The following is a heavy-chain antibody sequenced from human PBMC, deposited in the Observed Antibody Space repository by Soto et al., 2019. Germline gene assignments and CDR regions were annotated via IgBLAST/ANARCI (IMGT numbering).Heavy chain of an antibody. CDR2: IMPVFRRP. Sequence: LVKVACKASGGSISISVSSWGRKKPRQGLEWVGGIMPVFRRPKYAQNFQGRVTITADESTSTAYMELSSLRSDDTAVYYCARDKDRLQLGGNYYYILDVWGQGTAVTVSS. J-gene: IGHJ6*02. D-gene: IGHD1-1*01. V-gene: IGHV1-69*13. CDR3: ARDKDRLQLGGNYYYILDV. CDR1: GGSISISV.